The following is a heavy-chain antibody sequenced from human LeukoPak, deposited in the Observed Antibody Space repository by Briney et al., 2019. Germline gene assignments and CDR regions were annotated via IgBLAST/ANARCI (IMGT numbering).Heavy chain of an antibody. CDR3: ARYCGGDCYAPKGAFDI. J-gene: IGHJ3*02. D-gene: IGHD2-21*02. CDR1: GGSISSGGYY. Sequence: SETLSLTCTVSGGSISSGGYYWSWIRQHPGKGLEWIGYIYYSGSTYYNPSLKSRVTISVDTSKNQFSLKLSSVTAADTAVYYCARYCGGDCYAPKGAFDIWGQGTMVTVPS. CDR2: IYYSGST. V-gene: IGHV4-31*03.